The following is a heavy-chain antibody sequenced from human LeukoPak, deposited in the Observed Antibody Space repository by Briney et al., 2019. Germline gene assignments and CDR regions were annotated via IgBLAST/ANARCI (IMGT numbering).Heavy chain of an antibody. CDR2: IYYTGTT. J-gene: IGHJ3*02. V-gene: IGHV4-59*08. CDR1: GGSMSCYY. D-gene: IGHD4-11*01. Sequence: SETLSLTCTVYGGSMSCYYWSWVRRPPGKGLEWIGYIYYTGTTNYNPSLRSRVTISVDPSKNQCSLKLSSVIAADTAVYYCARHVGVRYSNSHGFDIWGQGTMVTVSS. CDR3: ARHVGVRYSNSHGFDI.